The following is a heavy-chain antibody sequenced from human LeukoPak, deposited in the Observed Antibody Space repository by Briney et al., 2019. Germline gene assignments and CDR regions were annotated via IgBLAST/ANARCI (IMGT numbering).Heavy chain of an antibody. CDR1: GFTFSSYS. J-gene: IGHJ4*02. CDR3: ARYRELRVLDFDY. V-gene: IGHV3-21*01. D-gene: IGHD1-26*01. CDR2: ISSSSSYI. Sequence: GGSLRLSCAASGFTFSSYSMNWVRQAPGKGLGWVSSISSSSSYIYYADSVKGRFTISRDNAKNSLYLQMNSLRAGDTAVYYCARYRELRVLDFDYWGQGTLVTVSS.